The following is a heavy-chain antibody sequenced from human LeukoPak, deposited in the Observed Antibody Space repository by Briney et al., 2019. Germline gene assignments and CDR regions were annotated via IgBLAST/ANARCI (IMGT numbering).Heavy chain of an antibody. V-gene: IGHV1-46*01. CDR3: ASVSRGSGSNADGWYFDY. CDR1: RYTFTSHY. D-gene: IGHD3-10*01. CDR2: INPSGGST. Sequence: ASVKVSCKTSRYTFTSHYIHWVRQAPGQGLEWMGIINPSGGSTSYAQKFQGRVTMTRDTSTSTVYMELSSLRSEDTAVYYCASVSRGSGSNADGWYFDYWGQGTLVTVSS. J-gene: IGHJ4*02.